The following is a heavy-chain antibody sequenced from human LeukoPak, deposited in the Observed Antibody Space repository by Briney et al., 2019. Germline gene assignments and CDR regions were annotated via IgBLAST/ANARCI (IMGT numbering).Heavy chain of an antibody. Sequence: GGSLRLSCAASGFTVSSNYMSWVRQAPGKGLEWVSVIYSGGSTYYADSVKGRFTISRDNSKNTLYLQMNSLRAEDTAVYYCARGGGGYSYGYSDYWGQGTLVTVSS. J-gene: IGHJ4*02. CDR3: ARGGGGYSYGYSDY. CDR2: IYSGGST. CDR1: GFTVSSNY. V-gene: IGHV3-66*01. D-gene: IGHD5-18*01.